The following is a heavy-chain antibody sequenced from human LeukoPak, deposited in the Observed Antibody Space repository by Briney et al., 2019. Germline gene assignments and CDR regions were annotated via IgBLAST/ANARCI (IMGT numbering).Heavy chain of an antibody. CDR1: GGTFSSYA. CDR2: IIPIFGTA. Sequence: ASVKVSCKASGGTFSSYAISWVRQAPGQGLEWMGGIIPIFGTANYAQKFQGRVTITADESTSTAYMGLSSLRSEDTAVYYCARLVRGSQWLGGSDYWGQGTPVTVSS. J-gene: IGHJ4*02. CDR3: ARLVRGSQWLGGSDY. V-gene: IGHV1-69*13. D-gene: IGHD6-19*01.